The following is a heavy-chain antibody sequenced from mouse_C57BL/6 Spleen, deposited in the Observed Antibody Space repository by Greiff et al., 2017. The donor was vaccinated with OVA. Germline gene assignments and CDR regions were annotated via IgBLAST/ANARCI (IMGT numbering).Heavy chain of an antibody. D-gene: IGHD1-1*01. V-gene: IGHV1-69*01. CDR1: GYTFTSYW. Sequence: VQLQQPGAELVMPGASVKLSCKASGYTFTSYWMHWVKQRPGQGLEWIGEIDPSDSYTNYNQKFKGKSTLTVDKSSSTAYMQLSSLTSEDSAVYYCARRGPITTVVATNYFDYWGQGTTLTVSS. J-gene: IGHJ2*01. CDR3: ARRGPITTVVATNYFDY. CDR2: IDPSDSYT.